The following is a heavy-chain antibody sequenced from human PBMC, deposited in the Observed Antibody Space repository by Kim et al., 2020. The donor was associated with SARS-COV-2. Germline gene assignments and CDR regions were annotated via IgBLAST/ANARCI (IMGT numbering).Heavy chain of an antibody. Sequence: GGSLRLSCAASGFTFSTFVMNWVRQAPGKGLEWVAAIIGSGGDTDYADSVKGRFTISRDNTQNPLYLQMDSLRAEDTAVYYCASYGISTNWGQGTPVTVSS. J-gene: IGHJ4*01. CDR2: IIGSGGDT. CDR3: ASYGISTN. CDR1: GFTFSTFV. V-gene: IGHV3-23*01. D-gene: IGHD3-22*01.